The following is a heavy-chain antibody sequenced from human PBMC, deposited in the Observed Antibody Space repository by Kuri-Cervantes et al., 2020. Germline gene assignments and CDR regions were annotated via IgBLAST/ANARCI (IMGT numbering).Heavy chain of an antibody. CDR3: ASMTGLEIGFDY. CDR1: GYTLTELS. J-gene: IGHJ4*02. Sequence: ASVKVSCKVSGYTLTELSMHWVRQAPGKRLEWMGGFDPEDGETIYAQKFQGRVTMTEDTSTDTAYMELSSLRSEDTAVYYCASMTGLEIGFDYWGQGALVTVSS. D-gene: IGHD1-1*01. V-gene: IGHV1-24*01. CDR2: FDPEDGET.